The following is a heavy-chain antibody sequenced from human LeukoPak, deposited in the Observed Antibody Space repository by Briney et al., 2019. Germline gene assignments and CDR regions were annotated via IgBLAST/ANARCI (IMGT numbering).Heavy chain of an antibody. CDR2: MNPNSGNT. J-gene: IGHJ4*02. D-gene: IGHD2-21*01. CDR3: ARDGGIPYLSDY. V-gene: IGHV1-8*01. CDR1: GYTFTSYD. Sequence: ASVKVSCKASGYTFTSYDINWVRQDTGQELEWMGWMNPNSGNTGYAQKFQGRVTMTRNTSISTAYMELSSLRSEDTAVYYCARDGGIPYLSDYWGQGTLVTVSS.